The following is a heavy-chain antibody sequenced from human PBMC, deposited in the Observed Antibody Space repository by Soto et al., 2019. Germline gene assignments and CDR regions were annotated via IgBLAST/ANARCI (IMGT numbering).Heavy chain of an antibody. CDR3: ARHSIAAAGTQFDY. V-gene: IGHV4-59*08. Sequence: SETPSLTFTVPDGSISSYYWSWIRQPPGKGLEWIGYIYYSGSTNYNPSLKSRVTISVDTSKNQFSLKLSSVTAADTAVYYCARHSIAAAGTQFDYWGQGTLVTVSS. CDR1: DGSISSYY. D-gene: IGHD6-13*01. J-gene: IGHJ4*02. CDR2: IYYSGST.